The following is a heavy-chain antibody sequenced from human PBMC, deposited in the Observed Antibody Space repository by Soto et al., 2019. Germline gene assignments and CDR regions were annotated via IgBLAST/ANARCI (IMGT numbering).Heavy chain of an antibody. J-gene: IGHJ6*02. D-gene: IGHD6-13*01. CDR2: IYGGLTT. CDR1: GFTVSSTY. V-gene: IGHV3-53*01. CDR3: ARDRIEAAGTPRFNYYYGMDV. Sequence: GGSLRLSCAASGFTVSSTYMTWVRQAPGKGLEWVSVIYGGLTTSYADSVKGRFTISRDNSKNSVFLQMNSLRGEDTAVYYCARDRIEAAGTPRFNYYYGMDVWGQGTTVTVSS.